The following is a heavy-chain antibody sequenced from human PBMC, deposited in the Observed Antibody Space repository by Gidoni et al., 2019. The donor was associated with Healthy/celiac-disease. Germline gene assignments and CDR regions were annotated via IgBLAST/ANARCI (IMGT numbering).Heavy chain of an antibody. J-gene: IGHJ3*02. CDR2: ISSSSSTI. Sequence: EVQLVESGGGLVQPGGSLRLSCAASGFTFSSYSMNWVRQAPGKGLEWVSYISSSSSTIYYADSVKGRFTISRDNAKNSLYLQMNSLRDEDTAVYYCARDFYDFWSGYSPDGDNWNDGNSDAFDIWGQGTMVTVSS. D-gene: IGHD3-3*01. V-gene: IGHV3-48*02. CDR3: ARDFYDFWSGYSPDGDNWNDGNSDAFDI. CDR1: GFTFSSYS.